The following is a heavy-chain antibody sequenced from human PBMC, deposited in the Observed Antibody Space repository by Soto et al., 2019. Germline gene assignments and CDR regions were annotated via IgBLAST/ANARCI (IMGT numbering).Heavy chain of an antibody. D-gene: IGHD3-16*01. Sequence: QMQLVQSGPEVKKPGTSVKVSCKASGFTFTSSAAQWVRQARGQRLEWIGWIVVGSGNTNYAQKFQERVTITRDMSTSTAYMELSSLRSEDTAVYYCAAAKSLYYDYAWGRYTPDPFDSWGQGTLVTVSS. V-gene: IGHV1-58*01. J-gene: IGHJ4*02. CDR3: AAAKSLYYDYAWGRYTPDPFDS. CDR2: IVVGSGNT. CDR1: GFTFTSSA.